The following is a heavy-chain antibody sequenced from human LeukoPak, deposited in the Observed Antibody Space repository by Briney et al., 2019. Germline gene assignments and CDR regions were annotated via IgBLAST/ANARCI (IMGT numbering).Heavy chain of an antibody. D-gene: IGHD6-13*01. CDR1: GGTFNTYA. V-gene: IGHV1-69*13. J-gene: IGHJ4*02. CDR2: IIPIFGTP. CDR3: ARDSAAAGTVPVY. Sequence: ASVKVSCKASGGTFNTYAISWVRQAPGQGLEWMGGIIPIFGTPNYAQKFQGRVTITADESTSTVYMELSSLRSEDTAVYFCARDSAAAGTVPVYWGQGTLVTVSS.